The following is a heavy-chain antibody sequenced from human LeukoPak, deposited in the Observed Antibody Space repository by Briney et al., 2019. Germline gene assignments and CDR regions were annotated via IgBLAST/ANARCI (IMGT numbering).Heavy chain of an antibody. Sequence: SETLSLTCAVYGGSFSGYYWSWIRQPPGKGLEWIGEINHSGSTNYNPSLKSRVTISVDTSKNQFSLKLSSVTAADTAVYYCARGGYYDSSGYYARSWFGPWGQGTLVTVSS. J-gene: IGHJ5*02. D-gene: IGHD3-22*01. CDR1: GGSFSGYY. CDR3: ARGGYYDSSGYYARSWFGP. CDR2: INHSGST. V-gene: IGHV4-34*01.